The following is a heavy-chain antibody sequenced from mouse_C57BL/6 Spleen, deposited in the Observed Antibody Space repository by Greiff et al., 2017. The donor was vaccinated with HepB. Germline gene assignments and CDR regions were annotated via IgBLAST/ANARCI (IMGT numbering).Heavy chain of an antibody. CDR2: ISYSGST. D-gene: IGHD1-1*01. Sequence: EVQLQQSGPGLAKPSQTLSLTCSVTGYSITSDYWNWIRKFPGNKLEYMGYISYSGSTYYNPSLKSRISITRDTSKNQYYLQLNSVTTEDTDTYYCARRPPTVVAPGWYFDVWGTGTTVTVSS. J-gene: IGHJ1*03. CDR1: GYSITSDY. V-gene: IGHV3-8*01. CDR3: ARRPPTVVAPGWYFDV.